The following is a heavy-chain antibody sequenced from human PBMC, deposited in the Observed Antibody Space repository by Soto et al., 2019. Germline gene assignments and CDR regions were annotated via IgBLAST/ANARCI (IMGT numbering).Heavy chain of an antibody. Sequence: QVQLAQSGAEVKKPGSSVKVSCKASGGTFSSYAISWVRQAPGQGLEWMGGIIPIFGTANYAQKFQGRVTITAAESPSTAYMELSSLRSDDTAVYYCARGRWGPVGYYFDYWGQGTLVTVSS. CDR2: IIPIFGTA. D-gene: IGHD1-26*01. V-gene: IGHV1-69*01. CDR3: ARGRWGPVGYYFDY. J-gene: IGHJ4*02. CDR1: GGTFSSYA.